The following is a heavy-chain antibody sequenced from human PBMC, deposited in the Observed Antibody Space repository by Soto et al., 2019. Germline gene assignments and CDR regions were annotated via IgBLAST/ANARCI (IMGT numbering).Heavy chain of an antibody. CDR2: IYYSGST. CDR3: WRDKIPGLFDY. J-gene: IGHJ4*02. V-gene: IGHV4-59*01. D-gene: IGHD2-21*01. CDR1: GGSISSYY. Sequence: SETLSLTCTVSGGSISSYYWSWIRQPPGKGLEWIGYIYYSGSTNYNPSLKSRVTISVDTSKSQFSLRLTSVTAADTAVYYCWRDKIPGLFDYWGQGTLVIVSA.